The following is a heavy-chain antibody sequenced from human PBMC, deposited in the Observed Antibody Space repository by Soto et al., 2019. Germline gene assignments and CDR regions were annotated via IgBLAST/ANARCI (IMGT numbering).Heavy chain of an antibody. Sequence: GGSLRLSCAASGFTFSDYYMSWIRQAPGKGLEWVSYISSSSSYTNYADSVKGRFTISRDNAKNSLYLQMNSLRAEDTAVYYCARVSLPYSSGWYSIDYWGQGTLVTVSS. V-gene: IGHV3-11*06. CDR1: GFTFSDYY. D-gene: IGHD6-19*01. J-gene: IGHJ4*02. CDR3: ARVSLPYSSGWYSIDY. CDR2: ISSSSSYT.